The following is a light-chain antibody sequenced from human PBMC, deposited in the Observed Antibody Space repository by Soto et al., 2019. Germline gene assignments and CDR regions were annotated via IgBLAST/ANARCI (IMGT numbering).Light chain of an antibody. Sequence: DIQMTQSPTSLSASVGDRVSITCRASQGIRNDLAWYQHRPGEAPKRLIYAASTLQSGVPSRFSGGGSGTEFTLTIGRLQPEYFATYYCLQHNAYPNTVRQGTKLEIK. CDR2: AAS. J-gene: IGKJ2*01. CDR1: QGIRND. CDR3: LQHNAYPNT. V-gene: IGKV1-17*01.